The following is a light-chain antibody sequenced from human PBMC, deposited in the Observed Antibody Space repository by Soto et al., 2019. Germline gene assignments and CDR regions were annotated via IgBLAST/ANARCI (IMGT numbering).Light chain of an antibody. CDR3: QQYGRSGT. CDR2: ATS. V-gene: IGKV3-20*01. J-gene: IGKJ1*01. Sequence: ENVSTQSPGTLSLSPGERATLSCRASQSISRTYLAWYQQKPVQAPRLLIYATSSRATGIPDRFSGSGSGTDFTLTISRLEPEDFAVYYCQQYGRSGTFGQGTKVDIK. CDR1: QSISRTY.